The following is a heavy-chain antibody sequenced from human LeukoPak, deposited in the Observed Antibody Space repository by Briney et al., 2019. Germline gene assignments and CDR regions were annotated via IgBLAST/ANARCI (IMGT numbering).Heavy chain of an antibody. CDR3: ARDRVDILTGYYYYGMDV. J-gene: IGHJ6*02. V-gene: IGHV4-38-2*02. CDR2: IYHSGST. CDR1: GYSISSGYY. Sequence: KPSETLSLTCTVSGYSISSGYYWGWIRQPPGKGLEWIGSIYHSGSTYYNPSLKSRVTISVDTSKNQFSLKLSSVTAADTAVYYCARDRVDILTGYYYYGMDVWGQGTTVTVSS. D-gene: IGHD3-9*01.